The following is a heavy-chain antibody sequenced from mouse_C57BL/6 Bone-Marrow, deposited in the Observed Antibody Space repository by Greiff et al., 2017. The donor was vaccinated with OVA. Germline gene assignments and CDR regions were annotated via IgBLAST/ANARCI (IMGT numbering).Heavy chain of an antibody. CDR3: ARGELFWFAY. CDR1: GYTFTSYS. CDR2: INPSSGYT. J-gene: IGHJ3*01. V-gene: IGHV1-4*01. Sequence: QVQLQQSGAELARPGASVKMSCKASGYTFTSYSMHWVKQRPGQGLEWIGYINPSSGYTKYNQKFKDKATLTADKSSSTAYMQLSSLTSEDSAVYYCARGELFWFAYWGQGTLVTVSA. D-gene: IGHD4-1*01.